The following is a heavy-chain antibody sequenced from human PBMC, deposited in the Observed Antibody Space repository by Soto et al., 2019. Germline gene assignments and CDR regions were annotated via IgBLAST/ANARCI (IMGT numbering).Heavy chain of an antibody. CDR1: GGSISSYY. Sequence: SETLSLTCTVSGGSISSYYWSWIRQPPGKGLEWIGYIYYSGSTNYNPSLKSRVTISVDTSKNQFSLKLSSVTAADTAVYYCARREAKTYYDFWSGYPSAPSHWYFDLWGRGTLVTVSS. V-gene: IGHV4-59*01. D-gene: IGHD3-3*01. CDR2: IYYSGST. J-gene: IGHJ2*01. CDR3: ARREAKTYYDFWSGYPSAPSHWYFDL.